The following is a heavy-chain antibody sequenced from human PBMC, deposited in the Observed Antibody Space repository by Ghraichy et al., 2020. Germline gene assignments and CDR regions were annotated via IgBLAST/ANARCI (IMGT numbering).Heavy chain of an antibody. CDR1: GGSISSGDYY. D-gene: IGHD2-15*01. J-gene: IGHJ2*01. CDR2: IYYSGST. CDR3: ARVKDSAEYFDL. Sequence: TLSLTCTVSGGSISSGDYYWSWIRQPPGKGLEWIGYIYYSGSTYYNPSLKSRVTISVDTSKNQFSLKLSSVTAADTAVYYCARVKDSAEYFDLWGRGTLVTVSS. V-gene: IGHV4-30-4*01.